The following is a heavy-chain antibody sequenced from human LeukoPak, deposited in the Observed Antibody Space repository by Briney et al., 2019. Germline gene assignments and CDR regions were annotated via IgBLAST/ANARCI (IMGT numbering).Heavy chain of an antibody. Sequence: PGRSLRLSCAASGFTFSSYGMHWVRQAPGKGLEGVAVISYDGSNKYYADSVKGRFTISRDNSKNTLYLQMNSLRAEDTAVYYCAKGVVPAARFCYFDYWGQGTLVTVSS. J-gene: IGHJ4*02. CDR1: GFTFSSYG. D-gene: IGHD2-2*01. CDR2: ISYDGSNK. V-gene: IGHV3-30*18. CDR3: AKGVVPAARFCYFDY.